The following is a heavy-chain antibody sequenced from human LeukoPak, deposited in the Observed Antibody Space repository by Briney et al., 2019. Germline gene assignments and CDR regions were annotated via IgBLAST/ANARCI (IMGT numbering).Heavy chain of an antibody. CDR3: ARDGKTHYYGSGSSLGY. CDR1: GYTFTSYY. V-gene: IGHV1-46*01. Sequence: ASVKVSCKASGYTFTSYYMHWVRQAPGQGLEWMGIINPSGGSTSYAQKFQGRGTMTRDMATSTVYMELSSLRSEDTAVYYCARDGKTHYYGSGSSLGYWGQGTLVTVSS. CDR2: INPSGGST. J-gene: IGHJ4*02. D-gene: IGHD3-10*01.